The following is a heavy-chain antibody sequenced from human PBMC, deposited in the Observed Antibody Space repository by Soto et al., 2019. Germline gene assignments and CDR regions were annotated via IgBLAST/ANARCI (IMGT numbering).Heavy chain of an antibody. Sequence: EVQLVESWGGLVQPGGSMRLSFAASGFTFSSFEMNWVRQAPGKGLAWVSYICSSGSIVHYAASVKGRFTISRDNAKNSLYLQMNSLRDEATALYSCTREPYVYAAIDFDYWVQEPLVTVSS. J-gene: IGHJ4*02. CDR3: TREPYVYAAIDFDY. CDR2: ICSSGSIV. V-gene: IGHV3-48*03. D-gene: IGHD5-18*01. CDR1: GFTFSSFE.